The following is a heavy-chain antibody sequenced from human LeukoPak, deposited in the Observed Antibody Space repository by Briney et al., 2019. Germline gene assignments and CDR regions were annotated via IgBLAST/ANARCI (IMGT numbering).Heavy chain of an antibody. CDR2: IIPIFGTA. Sequence: GASVRVSCKASGGTFSSYAISWVRQAPGQGLEWMGGIIPIFGTANYAQKFQGRVTITTDETTSTAYMELSSLRSEDTAVYYCARTTFSTVYYYYYYMDVWGKGTTVTVSS. V-gene: IGHV1-69*05. CDR3: ARTTFSTVYYYYYYMDV. CDR1: GGTFSSYA. J-gene: IGHJ6*03. D-gene: IGHD3-16*01.